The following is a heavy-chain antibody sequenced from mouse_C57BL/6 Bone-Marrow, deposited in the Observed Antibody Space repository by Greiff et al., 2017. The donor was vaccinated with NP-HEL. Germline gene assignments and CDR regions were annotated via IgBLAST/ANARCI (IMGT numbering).Heavy chain of an antibody. V-gene: IGHV1-50*01. CDR1: GYTFTSYW. Sequence: QVQLQQSGAELVKPGASVKLSCKASGYTFTSYWMQWVKQRPGQGLEWIGEIDPSDSYTNYNQKFKGKATLTVDTSSSTAYMQLSSLTSEDSAVYYCARVDYYGSSYLFAYGGQGTRVTVSA. J-gene: IGHJ3*01. CDR2: IDPSDSYT. D-gene: IGHD1-1*01. CDR3: ARVDYYGSSYLFAY.